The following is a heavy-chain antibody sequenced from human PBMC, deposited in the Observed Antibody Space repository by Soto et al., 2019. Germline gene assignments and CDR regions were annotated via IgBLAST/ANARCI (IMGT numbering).Heavy chain of an antibody. Sequence: SETLSLTCTVSGGSVSSGSYYWSWIRQPPGKGLEWIGYIYYSGSTNYNPSLKSRVTISVDTSKNQFSLTLSSVTAADTAVYYCARGCGFDGDYTKDYWGQGTLVTVSS. CDR2: IYYSGST. CDR3: ARGCGFDGDYTKDY. D-gene: IGHD4-17*01. J-gene: IGHJ4*02. V-gene: IGHV4-61*01. CDR1: GGSVSSGSYY.